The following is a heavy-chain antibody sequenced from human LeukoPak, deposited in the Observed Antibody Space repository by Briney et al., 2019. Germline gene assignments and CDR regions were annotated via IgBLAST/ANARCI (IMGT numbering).Heavy chain of an antibody. J-gene: IGHJ4*02. CDR3: ARTHGYYYDSSGYYFDY. V-gene: IGHV4-4*07. D-gene: IGHD3-22*01. Sequence: SETLSLTCTVSGGSISSYYWSWIRQPAGKGREWIGRIYTSGSTNYNPSLKSRVTTSVDTSKNQFSLKLSSVTAADTAVYYCARTHGYYYDSSGYYFDYWGQGTLVTVSS. CDR2: IYTSGST. CDR1: GGSISSYY.